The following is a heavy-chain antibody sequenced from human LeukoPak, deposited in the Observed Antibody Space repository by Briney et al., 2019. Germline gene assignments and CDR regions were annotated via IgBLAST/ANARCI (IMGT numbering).Heavy chain of an antibody. V-gene: IGHV4-59*01. Sequence: SETLSLTCTVSGGSISSYYWSWIRQPPGKGLEWIGYIYYGGSTNYNPSLKSRVTISVDTSKNQFSLKLSSVTAADTAVYYCARGGGGVAAPFDYWGQGTLVTVSS. J-gene: IGHJ4*02. CDR2: IYYGGST. D-gene: IGHD2-15*01. CDR3: ARGGGGVAAPFDY. CDR1: GGSISSYY.